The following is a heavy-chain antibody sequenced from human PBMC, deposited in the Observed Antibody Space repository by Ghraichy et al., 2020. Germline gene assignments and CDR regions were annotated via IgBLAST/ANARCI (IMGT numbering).Heavy chain of an antibody. Sequence: GVLRLSCAASRFTVSTNYMNWVRQAPGKGLEWVSAIYSGGTTLYAESVKGRFTISRDNSKNTVYLQMERLRAEDTAVYYCVNYLQGGLDYWGQGTLVTVSS. D-gene: IGHD3-16*01. CDR1: RFTVSTNY. J-gene: IGHJ4*02. CDR2: IYSGGTT. V-gene: IGHV3-66*01. CDR3: VNYLQGGLDY.